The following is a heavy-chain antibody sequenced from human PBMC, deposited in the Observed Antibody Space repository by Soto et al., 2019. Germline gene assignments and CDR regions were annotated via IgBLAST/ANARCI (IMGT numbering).Heavy chain of an antibody. CDR3: ESDAIPAGNTRPPPLDY. CDR1: GFTFSSNA. Sequence: QVQLVESGGGVVQPGRSLRLSCAASGFTFSSNAMHWVRQAPGKGLEWVAVMSYDGSNEYYADSVKGRFTIARDNSKNSLYLQMNSLRAEYTAVYYCESDAIPAGNTRPPPLDYGGQGTLVTVSS. D-gene: IGHD2-21*01. V-gene: IGHV3-30-3*01. J-gene: IGHJ4*02. CDR2: MSYDGSNE.